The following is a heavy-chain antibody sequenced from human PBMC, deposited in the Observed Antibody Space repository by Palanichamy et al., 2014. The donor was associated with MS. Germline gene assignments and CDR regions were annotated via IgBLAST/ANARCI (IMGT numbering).Heavy chain of an antibody. J-gene: IGHJ6*02. CDR2: IDPADGDT. CDR1: GYTLTAYR. V-gene: IGHV1-3*01. D-gene: IGHD6-25*01. Sequence: QVQLVQSGAEMKKPGASVKVSCRASGYTLTAYRMQWVRQAPGQTFEWLGWIDPADGDTTYSQKFQGRVSITRDTSASTAYLELSSLRSEDTAVYYCARESGRGGEDVWGQGTRVTVSS. CDR3: ARESGRGGEDV.